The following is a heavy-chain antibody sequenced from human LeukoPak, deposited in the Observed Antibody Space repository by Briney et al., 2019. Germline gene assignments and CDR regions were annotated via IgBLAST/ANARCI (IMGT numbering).Heavy chain of an antibody. CDR2: IYTSGST. J-gene: IGHJ3*02. CDR3: ASEDGYNWVRAFDI. V-gene: IGHV4-61*02. CDR1: GASISSGSYY. Sequence: PSETLSLTCTVSGASISSGSYYWSWIRQPAGKGLEWIGRIYTSGSTNYNPSLKSRVTISVDTSKNQFSLKLSSVTAADTAVYYCASEDGYNWVRAFDIWGQGTMVTVSS. D-gene: IGHD5-24*01.